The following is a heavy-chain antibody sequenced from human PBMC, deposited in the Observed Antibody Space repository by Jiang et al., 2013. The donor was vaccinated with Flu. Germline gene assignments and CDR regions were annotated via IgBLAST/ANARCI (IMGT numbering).Heavy chain of an antibody. CDR2: SNK. V-gene: IGHV3-33*01. Sequence: SNKYYADSVKGRFTISRDNSKNTLYLQMNSLRAEDTAVYYCAREYYYDSSGYYYYYYYGMDVWGQGTTVTVSS. J-gene: IGHJ6*02. CDR3: AREYYYDSSGYYYYYYYGMDV. D-gene: IGHD3-22*01.